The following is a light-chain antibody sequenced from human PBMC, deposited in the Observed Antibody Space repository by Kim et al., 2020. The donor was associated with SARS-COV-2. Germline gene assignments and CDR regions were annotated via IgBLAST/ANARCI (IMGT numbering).Light chain of an antibody. Sequence: VAPGQTASITCSGDKLGDKYACWYQQKPGQSPVLVVYQDSKRPSGIPERFSGSNSGNTATLTISGTQAMDEADYYCQAWDSSTAVFGGGTQLTVL. V-gene: IGLV3-1*01. CDR2: QDS. CDR1: KLGDKY. J-gene: IGLJ3*02. CDR3: QAWDSSTAV.